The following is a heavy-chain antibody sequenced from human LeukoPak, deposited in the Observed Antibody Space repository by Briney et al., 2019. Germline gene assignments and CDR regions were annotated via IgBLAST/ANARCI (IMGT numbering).Heavy chain of an antibody. D-gene: IGHD2-15*01. CDR2: IYYSGST. CDR1: GGSISSGDYY. Sequence: SETLSLTSTVSGGSISSGDYYWSWIRQPPGKGLEWIGYIYYSGSTYYNPSLKSRVTISVDTSKNQFSLKLSSVTAADTAVYYCAREIIVVVVAAQTVYNWFDPWGQGTLVTVSS. V-gene: IGHV4-30-4*08. J-gene: IGHJ5*02. CDR3: AREIIVVVVAAQTVYNWFDP.